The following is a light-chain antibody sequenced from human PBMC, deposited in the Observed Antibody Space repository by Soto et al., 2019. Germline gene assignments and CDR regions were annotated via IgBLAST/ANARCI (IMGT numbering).Light chain of an antibody. Sequence: QLVLTQSPSASASLGASVKLTCTLSSGHSDYAIAWHQQQPEKGPRYLMKVNSDGSHSKGDGIPDRFSGSSSGAERYLTISRLQSEDEADYHCQTWGAGMVFGGGTKLTVL. CDR3: QTWGAGMV. J-gene: IGLJ3*02. CDR1: SGHSDYA. CDR2: VNSDGSH. V-gene: IGLV4-69*01.